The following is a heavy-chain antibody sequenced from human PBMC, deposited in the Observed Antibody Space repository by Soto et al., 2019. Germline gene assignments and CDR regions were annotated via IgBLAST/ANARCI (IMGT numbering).Heavy chain of an antibody. V-gene: IGHV3-53*01. D-gene: IGHD3-9*01. CDR1: GLTVSRNY. J-gene: IGHJ4*02. CDR3: VRDMGVTGYYHYFDN. CDR2: PYIDGET. Sequence: EVLLVESGGGTIQPGGSQRLSCAASGLTVSRNYMGWVLQAPGKGLDWVSLPYIDGETPHSGDSANGRFTISRDNSKNTLYLQMTSLRAEGTAVYYCVRDMGVTGYYHYFDNWGLGVLVTVSS.